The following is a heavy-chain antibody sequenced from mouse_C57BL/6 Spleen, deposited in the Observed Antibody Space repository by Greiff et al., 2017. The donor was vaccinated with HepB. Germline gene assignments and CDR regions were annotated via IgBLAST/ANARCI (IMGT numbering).Heavy chain of an antibody. CDR1: GYTFTSYW. D-gene: IGHD1-1*01. CDR2: IYPSDSET. J-gene: IGHJ2*01. V-gene: IGHV1-61*01. Sequence: QVQLQQPGAELVRPGSSVKLSCKASGYTFTSYWMDWVKQRPGQGLEWIGNIYPSDSETHYNQKFKDKATLTVDKSSSTAYMQLSSLTSEDSAVYYCARGSTVGATNWGQGTTLTVSS. CDR3: ARGSTVGATN.